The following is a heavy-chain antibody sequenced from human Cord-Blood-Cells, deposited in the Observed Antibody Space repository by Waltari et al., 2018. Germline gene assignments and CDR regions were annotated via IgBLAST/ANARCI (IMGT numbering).Heavy chain of an antibody. CDR3: ARGVAAAGSPYFDY. D-gene: IGHD6-13*01. J-gene: IGHJ4*02. V-gene: IGHV4-34*01. CDR1: GGSFSGYY. Sequence: QVQLQQWGAGLLKPSEPLSLTCAVYGGSFSGYYWSWIRQPPGKGLEWIGEINHSGSTNYNPSLKSRVTISVDTSKNQFSLKLSSVTAADTAVYYCARGVAAAGSPYFDYWGQGTLVTVSS. CDR2: INHSGST.